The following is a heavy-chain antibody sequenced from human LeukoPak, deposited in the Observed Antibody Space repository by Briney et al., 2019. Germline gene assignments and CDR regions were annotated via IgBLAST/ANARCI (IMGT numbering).Heavy chain of an antibody. V-gene: IGHV4-59*01. J-gene: IGHJ4*02. CDR3: ARQSISGSSLSYFDY. CDR1: GGSIWSYY. Sequence: SETLSLTCTVSGGSIWSYYWSWIRPPPGKGLEWIGNIYDSGSTNYNPSLKCRLTISGDTSKNQCSLKLSSATAAETAVYYCARQSISGSSLSYFDYWGQGTLVNVSS. D-gene: IGHD3-22*01. CDR2: IYDSGST.